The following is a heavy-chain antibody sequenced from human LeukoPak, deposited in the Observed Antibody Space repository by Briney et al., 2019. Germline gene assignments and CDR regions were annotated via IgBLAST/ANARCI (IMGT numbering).Heavy chain of an antibody. CDR1: GYTLTGYY. Sequence: ASVKVSCKASGYTLTGYYMHWLRQAPGQGLEWMGWINPNSGDTNYAEKFQGRVTMTRDTSISTAYMELSRLTSDDTAVYYCAKNPYMYYFDYCDQGTLVIVSS. CDR3: AKNPYMYYFDY. V-gene: IGHV1-2*02. CDR2: INPNSGDT. D-gene: IGHD1-14*01. J-gene: IGHJ4*02.